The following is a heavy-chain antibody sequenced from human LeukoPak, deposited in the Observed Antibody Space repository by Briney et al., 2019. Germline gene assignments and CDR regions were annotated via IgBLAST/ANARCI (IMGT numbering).Heavy chain of an antibody. V-gene: IGHV1-69*01. CDR3: ARDGPGGSPLDY. Sequence: SVRVSCKASGGTFSSYATSWVRQAPGQGLEWMGGIIPIFGTANYAQKFQGRVTITADESTSTSYMELSSLRSEDTALYYRARDGPGGSPLDYWGQGTLVTVSS. J-gene: IGHJ4*02. CDR1: GGTFSSYA. D-gene: IGHD4-23*01. CDR2: IIPIFGTA.